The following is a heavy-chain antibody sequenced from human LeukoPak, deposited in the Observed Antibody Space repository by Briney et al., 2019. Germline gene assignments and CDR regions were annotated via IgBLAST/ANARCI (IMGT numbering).Heavy chain of an antibody. V-gene: IGHV4-4*07. J-gene: IGHJ5*02. D-gene: IGHD3-10*01. CDR1: GDSISRYY. CDR2: IYNGGII. CDR3: ARDSGTTGEVKFDP. Sequence: KASETLSLTCTVSGDSISRYYWSWIRQLAGKGLEWIGRIYNGGIITYNPSLKSRVTMSIDTSNNQFSLRLRFVTAADTAVYYCARDSGTTGEVKFDPWGQGTLVTVSS.